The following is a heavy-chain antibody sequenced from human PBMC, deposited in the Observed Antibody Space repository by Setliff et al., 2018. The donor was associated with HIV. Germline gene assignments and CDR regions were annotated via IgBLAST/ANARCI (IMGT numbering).Heavy chain of an antibody. V-gene: IGHV4-34*01. Sequence: ASETLSLTCTVSGGYITTYYWSWIRQPPGKGLEWIGEINHSGSTDYNPSLKSRVTISVDTSKNQFSLKVNSVTAADTAVYYCARGARLLAGYSDRWDYYYMAVWGKGTTVTVSS. CDR3: ARGARLLAGYSDRWDYYYMAV. CDR1: GGYITTYY. J-gene: IGHJ6*03. CDR2: INHSGST. D-gene: IGHD6-13*01.